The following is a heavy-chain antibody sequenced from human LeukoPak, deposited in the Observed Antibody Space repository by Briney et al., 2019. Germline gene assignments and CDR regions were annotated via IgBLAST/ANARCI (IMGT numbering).Heavy chain of an antibody. J-gene: IGHJ6*02. CDR3: ARQGYYDILTGQSLYGMDV. Sequence: PSETLSLTCTVSGGSISSGGHYWSWIRQHPGKGLEWIGYIYYSGSTYYNPSLKSRVTISVDTSKNQFSLKLSSVTAADTAVYYCARQGYYDILTGQSLYGMDVWGQGTTVTVSS. CDR2: IYYSGST. CDR1: GGSISSGGHY. D-gene: IGHD3-9*01. V-gene: IGHV4-31*03.